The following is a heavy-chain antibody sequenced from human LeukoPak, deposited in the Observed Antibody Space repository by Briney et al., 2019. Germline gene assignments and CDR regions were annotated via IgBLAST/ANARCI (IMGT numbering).Heavy chain of an antibody. CDR3: ARGMYYDFWSGYYVRGRDYYFMDV. Sequence: PGGSLRLSCAASGFIFDDYGMSWVRHPPGKGLEWVSGINWNGGTIGYADSVKGRFTISRDNAKNSLYLQMNSLRAEDTALYHCARGMYYDFWSGYYVRGRDYYFMDVWGKGTTVTVSS. D-gene: IGHD3-3*01. CDR1: GFIFDDYG. CDR2: INWNGGTI. J-gene: IGHJ6*03. V-gene: IGHV3-20*01.